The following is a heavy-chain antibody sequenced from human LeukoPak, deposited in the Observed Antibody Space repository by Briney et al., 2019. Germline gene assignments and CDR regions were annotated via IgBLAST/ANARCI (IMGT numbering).Heavy chain of an antibody. CDR3: ARVDCSSTSCYDGY. CDR2: MNPNSGNT. Sequence: ASVKVSCKASGYTFTSYDINWVRQATGRGLEWMGWMNPNSGNTGHAQKFQGRVTMTRNTSISTAYMELSSLRSEDTAVYYCARVDCSSTSCYDGYWGQGTLVTVSS. V-gene: IGHV1-8*01. D-gene: IGHD2-2*01. J-gene: IGHJ4*02. CDR1: GYTFTSYD.